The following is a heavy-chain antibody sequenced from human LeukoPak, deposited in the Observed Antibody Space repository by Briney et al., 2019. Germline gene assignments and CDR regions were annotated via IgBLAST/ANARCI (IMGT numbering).Heavy chain of an antibody. CDR3: ARGTRPTVTTTGYYFDY. Sequence: SETLSLTCAVSGGSISSGGYSWSWIRQPPGKGLEWIGYIYHSGSTYYNPSLKSRVTISVDRSKNQFSLKLSPVTAADTAVYYCARGTRPTVTTTGYYFDYWGQGTLVTVSS. CDR1: GGSISSGGYS. D-gene: IGHD4-17*01. CDR2: IYHSGST. J-gene: IGHJ4*02. V-gene: IGHV4-30-2*01.